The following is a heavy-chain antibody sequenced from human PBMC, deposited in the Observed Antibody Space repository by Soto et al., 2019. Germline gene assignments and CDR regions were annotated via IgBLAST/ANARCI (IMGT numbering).Heavy chain of an antibody. CDR2: ISYDGSNK. CDR3: AKEANDYSNYYFDY. Sequence: GGSLRLSCAASGFTFSSYGMHWVRQAPGKGLEWVAVISYDGSNKYYADSVKGRFTISRDNSKNTLYLQMNSRRAEDTAVYYCAKEANDYSNYYFDYWGQGT. CDR1: GFTFSSYG. V-gene: IGHV3-30*18. D-gene: IGHD4-4*01. J-gene: IGHJ4*02.